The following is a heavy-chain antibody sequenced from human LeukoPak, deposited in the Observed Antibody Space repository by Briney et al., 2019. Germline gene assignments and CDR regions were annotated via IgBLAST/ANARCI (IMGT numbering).Heavy chain of an antibody. D-gene: IGHD2-15*01. CDR1: GFTFSSYG. CDR3: ASGLLGCRGGSCYPTDY. J-gene: IGHJ4*02. Sequence: GRSRRLSCAASGFTFSSYGMHWVRQAPGKGLEWVAVISDNGNDKYYVDSVKGRFTISRDNSKNTVYLQMNSLRPEDTALYYCASGLLGCRGGSCYPTDYWGQGTLVTVSS. CDR2: ISDNGNDK. V-gene: IGHV3-30*03.